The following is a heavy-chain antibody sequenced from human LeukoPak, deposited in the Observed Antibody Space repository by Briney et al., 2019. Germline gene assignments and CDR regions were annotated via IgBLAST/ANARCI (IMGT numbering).Heavy chain of an antibody. J-gene: IGHJ3*02. CDR2: IYYSGST. CDR3: ARGRAGSGSTYFDI. V-gene: IGHV4-59*01. CDR1: GGSISSYY. Sequence: SETLSLTCTVSGGSISSYYCSWIRQPPGKGPEWIGYIYYSGSTNYKPSLKSRVSISVETSKNQFSLKLSSVTAADTAVYYCARGRAGSGSTYFDIWGQGTMVTVSS. D-gene: IGHD6-19*01.